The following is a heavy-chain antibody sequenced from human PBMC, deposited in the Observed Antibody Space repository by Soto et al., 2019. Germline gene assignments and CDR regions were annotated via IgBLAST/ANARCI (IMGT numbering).Heavy chain of an antibody. CDR3: TRAYRGGDCYSSGGFDP. D-gene: IGHD2-21*02. Sequence: EVQLVESGGGLVQPGGSLKLSCAASGFTFSGSAMHWVRQASGKGLEWVGRIRSKANSYATAYAASVKGRFTISRDDSKNTAYLQMNSLKTEDTAVYYCTRAYRGGDCYSSGGFDPWGQGTLVTVSS. CDR1: GFTFSGSA. J-gene: IGHJ5*02. V-gene: IGHV3-73*01. CDR2: IRSKANSYAT.